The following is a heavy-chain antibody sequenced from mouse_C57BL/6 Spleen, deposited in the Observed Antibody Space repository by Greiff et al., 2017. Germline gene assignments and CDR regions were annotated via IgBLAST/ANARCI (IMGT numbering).Heavy chain of an antibody. CDR2: INPNNGGT. CDR3: ASGGYYGTRGAMDY. D-gene: IGHD2-1*01. CDR1: GYTFTDYY. Sequence: EVQLQQSGPELVKPGASVKISCKASGYTFTDYYMNWVKQSHGKSLEWIGDINPNNGGTSYNQKFKGKATLTVDKSSSTAYMELRSLTSEDSAVYYCASGGYYGTRGAMDYWGQGTSVTVSS. J-gene: IGHJ4*01. V-gene: IGHV1-26*01.